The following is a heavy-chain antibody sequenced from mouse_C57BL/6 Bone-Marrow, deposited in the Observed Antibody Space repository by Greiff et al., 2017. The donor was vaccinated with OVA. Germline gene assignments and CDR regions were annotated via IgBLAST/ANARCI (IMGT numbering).Heavy chain of an antibody. CDR3: ASLSSSYFDV. CDR2: IWSGGST. V-gene: IGHV2-2*01. CDR1: GFSLTSYG. Sequence: VQLQQSGPGLVQPSQSLSITCTVSGFSLTSYGVHWVRQSPGKGLEWLGVIWSGGSTDYNAAFISRLSISKDNSKSQVFFKMNSLQADDTAIYYCASLSSSYFDVWGTGTTVTVSS. D-gene: IGHD1-1*01. J-gene: IGHJ1*03.